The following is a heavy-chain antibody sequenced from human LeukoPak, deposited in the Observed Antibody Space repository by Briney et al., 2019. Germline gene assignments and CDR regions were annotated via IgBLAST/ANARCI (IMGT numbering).Heavy chain of an antibody. V-gene: IGHV3-7*01. Sequence: PGGSLRLSCAASGFTFSRYWMTWIRQAPGKGLEWVANIKEDGSEKNYVDSVKGRFTISRDNAKNSLYLQVNSLRAEDTAVYYCARDRGYLVFDYWGQGTLVTVSS. D-gene: IGHD5-12*01. CDR3: ARDRGYLVFDY. J-gene: IGHJ4*02. CDR2: IKEDGSEK. CDR1: GFTFSRYW.